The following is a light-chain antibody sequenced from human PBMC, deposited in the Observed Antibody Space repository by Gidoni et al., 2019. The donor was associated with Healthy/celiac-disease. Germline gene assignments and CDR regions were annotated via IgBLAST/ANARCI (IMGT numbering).Light chain of an antibody. CDR1: SSDVGGYNY. CDR2: EVS. J-gene: IGLJ2*01. CDR3: SSYTSSSPHVV. V-gene: IGLV2-14*01. Sequence: QSALTPPASVSGSPGQSITISCTGTSSDVGGYNYVSWYQQHPGKAPKLMIYEVSNRPSGVPDRFSGSKSGNTASLTISGLQAEDEADYYCSSYTSSSPHVVFGGGTKLTVL.